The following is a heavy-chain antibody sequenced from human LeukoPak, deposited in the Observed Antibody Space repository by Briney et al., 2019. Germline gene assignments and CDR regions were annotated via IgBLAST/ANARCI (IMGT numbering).Heavy chain of an antibody. CDR1: GGSISSSSYY. CDR2: IYYSGST. J-gene: IGHJ5*02. CDR3: ARLYGSGSYYMRANWFDP. Sequence: SETLSLTCTVSGGSISSSSYYWGWIRQPPGKGLEWIGSIYYSGSTYYNPSLKSRVTISVDTSKNQLSLKLSSVTAADTAVYYCARLYGSGSYYMRANWFDPWGQGTLVTVSS. D-gene: IGHD3-10*01. V-gene: IGHV4-39*01.